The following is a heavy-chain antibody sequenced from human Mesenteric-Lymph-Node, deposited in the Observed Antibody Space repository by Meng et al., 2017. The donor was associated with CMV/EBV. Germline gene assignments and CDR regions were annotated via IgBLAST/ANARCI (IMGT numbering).Heavy chain of an antibody. D-gene: IGHD3-3*01. J-gene: IGHJ6*02. CDR3: ARKHDFWSGYYLYYYGMDV. CDR2: ISFGTTYI. Sequence: GGSLRLSCAASGFTFNSYSMSWVRQAPGKGLEWVSSISFGTTYISYADSVKGRFTISRDDAKNSMFLQMSGLKAEDTAVYYCARKHDFWSGYYLYYYGMDVWGQGTTVTVSS. V-gene: IGHV3-21*01. CDR1: GFTFNSYS.